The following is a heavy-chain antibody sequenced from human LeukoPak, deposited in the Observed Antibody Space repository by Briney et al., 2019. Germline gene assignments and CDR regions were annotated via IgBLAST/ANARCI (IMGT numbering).Heavy chain of an antibody. CDR3: ASTLRPYDFWSGYPDAFDI. Sequence: SVKVSCKASGGTFSSYAISWVRQAPGQGLEWMGGIIPIFGTANYAQKFQGRVTITTDESTSTAYMELSSLRSEDTAMYYCASTLRPYDFWSGYPDAFDIWGQGTMVTVSS. V-gene: IGHV1-69*05. J-gene: IGHJ3*02. CDR1: GGTFSSYA. CDR2: IIPIFGTA. D-gene: IGHD3-3*01.